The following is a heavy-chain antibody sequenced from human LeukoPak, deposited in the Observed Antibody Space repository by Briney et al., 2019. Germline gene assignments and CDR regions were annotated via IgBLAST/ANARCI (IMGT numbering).Heavy chain of an antibody. V-gene: IGHV4-39*01. D-gene: IGHD1-26*01. CDR3: ARHGPSIVGASTFDY. CDR1: GGSLGSSSYY. CDR2: IYYSGST. Sequence: PSETLSLTCTVSGGSLGSSSYYWGWIRQPPGRGLGWVGCIYYSGSTYYNPSLKSRVTISVDTSKNQFSLKLSSVTAADTAVYYCARHGPSIVGASTFDYWGQGTLVTVSS. J-gene: IGHJ4*02.